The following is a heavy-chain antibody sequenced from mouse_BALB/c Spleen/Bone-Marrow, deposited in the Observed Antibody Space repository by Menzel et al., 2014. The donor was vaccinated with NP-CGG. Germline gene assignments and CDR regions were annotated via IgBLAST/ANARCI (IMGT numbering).Heavy chain of an antibody. CDR3: ARVRYGNYEEDYAIDY. CDR1: GYSITSDYA. Sequence: VQLQQSGPGLVKPSQSLSPPCTVTGYSITSDYASNWIRQFPGNKLEWMGYISYGDRTGYHPSLKSRISITRDTSMNQFFLQLNSVTTEDTATYYCARVRYGNYEEDYAIDYWGQGTSVTVSS. CDR2: ISYGDRT. J-gene: IGHJ4*01. V-gene: IGHV3-2*02. D-gene: IGHD2-1*01.